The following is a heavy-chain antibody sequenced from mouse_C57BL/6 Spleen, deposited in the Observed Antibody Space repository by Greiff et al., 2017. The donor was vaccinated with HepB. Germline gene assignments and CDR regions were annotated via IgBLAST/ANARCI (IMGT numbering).Heavy chain of an antibody. CDR2: IYPGDGDT. CDR1: GYAFSSSW. V-gene: IGHV1-82*01. D-gene: IGHD2-3*01. CDR3: ARRDYDDAWFAY. Sequence: VQLQESGPELVKPGASVKISCKASGYAFSSSWMNWVKQRPGKGLEWIGRIYPGDGDTNYNGKFKGKATLTADKSSSTAYMQLSSLTSEDSAVYFCARRDYDDAWFAYWGQGTLVTVSA. J-gene: IGHJ3*01.